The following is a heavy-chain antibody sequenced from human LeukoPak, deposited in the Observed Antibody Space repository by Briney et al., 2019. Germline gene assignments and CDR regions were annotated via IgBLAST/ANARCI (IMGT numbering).Heavy chain of an antibody. V-gene: IGHV1-18*01. J-gene: IGHJ4*02. D-gene: IGHD4-17*01. CDR3: ASVASDYGDYVFDY. CDR2: ISAYNGNT. Sequence: ASVKVSCKAFGYTFTSYGISWVRQAPGQGLEWMGWISAYNGNTNYAQKLQGRVTMTTDTSTSTAYMELRSLRSDDTAVYYCASVASDYGDYVFDYWGQGTLVTVSS. CDR1: GYTFTSYG.